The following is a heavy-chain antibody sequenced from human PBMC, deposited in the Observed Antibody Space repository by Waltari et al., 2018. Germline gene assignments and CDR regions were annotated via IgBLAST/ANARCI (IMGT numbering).Heavy chain of an antibody. CDR2: INPNGGGT. V-gene: IGHV1-2*02. J-gene: IGHJ4*02. CDR3: ARVFVWFGELIDY. Sequence: QVQLVQSGAEVKKPGASVKVSCKASGYTFTGYYMNWVRQAPGQGLEWMGWINPNGGGTNYAQKFQGRVTMTRDTSISTAYMELSRLRSDDTAVYYCARVFVWFGELIDYWGQGTLVTVSS. D-gene: IGHD3-10*01. CDR1: GYTFTGYY.